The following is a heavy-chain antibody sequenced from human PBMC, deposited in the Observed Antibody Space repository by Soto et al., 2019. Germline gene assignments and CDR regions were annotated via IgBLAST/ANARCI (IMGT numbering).Heavy chain of an antibody. CDR3: AKDRLTRGIAVAGTPGY. J-gene: IGHJ4*02. Sequence: PGGSLRLSCAASGFTFSSYGMHWVRQAPGKGLEWVAVISYDGSNKYYADSVKGRFTISRDNSKNTLYLQMNSLRAEDTAVYYCAKDRLTRGIAVAGTPGYWGQGTLVTAPQ. CDR2: ISYDGSNK. D-gene: IGHD6-19*01. V-gene: IGHV3-30*18. CDR1: GFTFSSYG.